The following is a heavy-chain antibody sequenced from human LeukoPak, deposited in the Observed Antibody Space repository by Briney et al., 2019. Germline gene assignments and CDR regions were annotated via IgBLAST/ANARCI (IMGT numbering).Heavy chain of an antibody. CDR3: ARAAWSGYYYGLGWFDP. CDR1: GGSISSSSYY. J-gene: IGHJ5*02. Sequence: PSETLSLTCTVSGGSISSSSYYWGWIRQPPGKGLEWIGEINHSGSTNYNPSLKSRVTISVDTSKNQFSLKLSSVTAADTAVYYCARAAWSGYYYGLGWFDPWGQGTLVTVSS. CDR2: INHSGST. V-gene: IGHV4-39*07. D-gene: IGHD3-22*01.